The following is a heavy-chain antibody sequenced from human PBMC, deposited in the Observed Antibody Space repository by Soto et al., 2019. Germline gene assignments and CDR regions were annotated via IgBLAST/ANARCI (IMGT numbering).Heavy chain of an antibody. J-gene: IGHJ5*02. D-gene: IGHD3-9*01. Sequence: SETLSLTCAVYGGSFSGYYWSRIRQPPGKGLEWIGEINHSGSTNYNPSPKSRVTISVDTSKNQFSLKLSSVTAADTAVYYCARVRNRNVLRYFAWLSGPGGFDPWGQGTLVTAPQ. CDR3: ARVRNRNVLRYFAWLSGPGGFDP. CDR2: INHSGST. CDR1: GGSFSGYY. V-gene: IGHV4-34*01.